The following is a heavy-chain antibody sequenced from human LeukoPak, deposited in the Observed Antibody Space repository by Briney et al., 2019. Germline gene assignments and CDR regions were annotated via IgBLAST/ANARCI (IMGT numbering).Heavy chain of an antibody. CDR2: IYHSGST. V-gene: IGHV4-30-2*01. J-gene: IGHJ5*02. D-gene: IGHD2-15*01. CDR3: ARQPSLSCCSGGSCWFDT. CDR1: GGSISSGGYS. Sequence: PSQTLSLTCAVSGGSISSGGYSWSWIRQPPGKGLEWIGYIYHSGSTYYNPSLKSRVTISVDRSKNQFSLKLSSVTAADTAVYYCARQPSLSCCSGGSCWFDTWGQGTLVTVSS.